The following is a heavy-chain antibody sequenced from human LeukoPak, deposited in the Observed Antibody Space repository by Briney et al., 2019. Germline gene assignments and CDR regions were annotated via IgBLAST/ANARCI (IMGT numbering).Heavy chain of an antibody. CDR2: INQNGGEK. CDR3: ARYRHLGY. V-gene: IGHV3-7*01. CDR1: GFTFSSYW. J-gene: IGHJ4*02. Sequence: GGSLRPSCADSGFTFSSYWMNWVRQAPGKGLEWVANINQNGGEKYYVDSVKGRFTISRDNGKNSLYLQMNSLRAEDTAVYYCARYRHLGYWGQGTLVTVSS.